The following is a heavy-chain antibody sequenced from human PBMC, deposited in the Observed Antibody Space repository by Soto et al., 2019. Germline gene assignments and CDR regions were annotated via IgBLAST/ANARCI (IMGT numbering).Heavy chain of an antibody. D-gene: IGHD3-3*01. CDR3: ASPGIKIFGDLAVNDYGMDV. CDR2: IIPIFGTA. V-gene: IGHV1-69*13. Sequence: SVKVSCKASGGTFSSYAISWVRQAPGQGLEWMGGIIPIFGTANYAQKFQGRVTITADESTSTAYMELSSLRSEDTAVYYCASPGIKIFGDLAVNDYGMDVWG. J-gene: IGHJ6*02. CDR1: GGTFSSYA.